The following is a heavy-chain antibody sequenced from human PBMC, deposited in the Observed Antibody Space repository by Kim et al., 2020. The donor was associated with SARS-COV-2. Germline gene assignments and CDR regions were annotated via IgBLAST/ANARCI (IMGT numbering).Heavy chain of an antibody. CDR2: LSGSGDST. J-gene: IGHJ4*02. D-gene: IGHD1-26*01. CDR1: GFTFSSYA. Sequence: GGYLRLSCVASGFTFSSYAMSWVRQAPGKGLEWVSSLSGSGDSTYYADYVKGRFTISRDNSKKTLYLQMNSLRAEDTAVYYCSKWYSNYGGEYFDYWGQGTLVTVSS. V-gene: IGHV3-23*01. CDR3: SKWYSNYGGEYFDY.